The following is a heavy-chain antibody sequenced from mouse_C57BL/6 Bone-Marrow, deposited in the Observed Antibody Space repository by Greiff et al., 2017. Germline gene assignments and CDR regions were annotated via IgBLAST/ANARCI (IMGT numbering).Heavy chain of an antibody. CDR3: ARYYGSSLWYFDV. CDR1: GYTFTSYW. D-gene: IGHD1-1*01. J-gene: IGHJ1*03. CDR2: IHPNSGST. Sequence: VKLQQPGAELVKPGASVKLSCKASGYTFTSYWMHWVKQRPGQGLEWIGMIHPNSGSTNYNEKFKSKATLTVDKSSSTAYMQLSSLKSEDSAVYYCARYYGSSLWYFDVWGTGTTVTVSS. V-gene: IGHV1-64*01.